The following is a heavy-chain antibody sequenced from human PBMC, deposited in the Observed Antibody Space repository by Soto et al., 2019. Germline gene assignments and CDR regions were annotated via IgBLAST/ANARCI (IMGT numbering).Heavy chain of an antibody. V-gene: IGHV5-10-1*01. CDR2: IDPSDSYT. D-gene: IGHD3-16*02. J-gene: IGHJ6*02. CDR1: GYSFTSYW. Sequence: GESLKISCKGSGYSFTSYWISWVRQMPGKGLEWMGRIDPSDSYTNYSPSFQGHVTISADKSISTAYLQWSSPKASDTAMYYCASSYTLNYGMDVWGQGTTVTVSS. CDR3: ASSYTLNYGMDV.